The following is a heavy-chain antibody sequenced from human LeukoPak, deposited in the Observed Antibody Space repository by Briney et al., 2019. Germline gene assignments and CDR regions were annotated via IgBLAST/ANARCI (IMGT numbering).Heavy chain of an antibody. CDR2: INPNSGGT. CDR3: ARDPSLLWFGELLPHYFDY. V-gene: IGHV1-2*02. Sequence: ASVKVSCKASGYTFTGYYMHWVRQAPGQGLEWMGWINPNSGGTNYAQKFQGRVTMTRDTSISTAYMELSRLRSDDTAVYYCARDPSLLWFGELLPHYFDYWGQGTLVTVSS. CDR1: GYTFTGYY. D-gene: IGHD3-10*01. J-gene: IGHJ4*02.